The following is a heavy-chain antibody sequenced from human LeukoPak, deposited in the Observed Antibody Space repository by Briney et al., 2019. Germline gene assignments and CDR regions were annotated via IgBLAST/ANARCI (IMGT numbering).Heavy chain of an antibody. Sequence: GGSLRLSCAASGFTFSSYSMNWVRQAPGKGLEWVSSISSSSSYIYYADSVKGRFTISRDNAKNSLYLQMNSLRAEYTAVYYCAREPEGYCSSTSCYIRGNWFDPWGQGTLVTVSS. V-gene: IGHV3-21*01. CDR1: GFTFSSYS. CDR3: AREPEGYCSSTSCYIRGNWFDP. CDR2: ISSSSSYI. J-gene: IGHJ5*02. D-gene: IGHD2-2*02.